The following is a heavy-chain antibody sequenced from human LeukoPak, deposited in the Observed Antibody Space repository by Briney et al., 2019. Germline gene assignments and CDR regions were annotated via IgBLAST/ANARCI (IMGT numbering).Heavy chain of an antibody. V-gene: IGHV1-8*01. D-gene: IGHD4-17*01. J-gene: IGHJ3*02. Sequence: ASVKVSCKASGYTFTSYDINWVRQATGQGLEWMGWMNPNSGNTGYAQKFQGRVTMTRNTSISTAYMELSSLRSEDTAVYYCARGGVFVTTVTGGAFDIWRQGTMVTVSS. CDR1: GYTFTSYD. CDR2: MNPNSGNT. CDR3: ARGGVFVTTVTGGAFDI.